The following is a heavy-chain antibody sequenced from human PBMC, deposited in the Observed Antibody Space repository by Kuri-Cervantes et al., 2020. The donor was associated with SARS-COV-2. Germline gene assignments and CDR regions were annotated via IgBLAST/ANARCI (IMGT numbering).Heavy chain of an antibody. V-gene: IGHV4-61*10. CDR1: GGSISSGSYY. Sequence: SETLSLTCTVSGGSISSGSYYWSWIRQPAGKGLEWIGYIYTSGSTNYNPSLKSRVTISVDTSKNQFSLKLSSVTAADTAVYYCARDLYCSGGSCYDNYYYMDVWGKGTTVTVSS. CDR2: IYTSGST. J-gene: IGHJ6*03. CDR3: ARDLYCSGGSCYDNYYYMDV. D-gene: IGHD2-15*01.